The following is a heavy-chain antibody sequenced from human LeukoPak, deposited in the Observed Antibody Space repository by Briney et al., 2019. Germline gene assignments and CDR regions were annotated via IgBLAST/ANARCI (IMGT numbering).Heavy chain of an antibody. Sequence: GGSLRLSCEASGFTLSNYGMTWVRQAPGKGLEWVAFIRSDGINKYHADSVKGRFTISRDNSKNTLYLQMNSLRAEDTAVYYCAKLGKTENHYGSGRFSYYYYMDVWGKGTTVTISS. J-gene: IGHJ6*03. CDR1: GFTLSNYG. CDR3: AKLGKTENHYGSGRFSYYYYMDV. CDR2: IRSDGINK. V-gene: IGHV3-30*02. D-gene: IGHD3-10*01.